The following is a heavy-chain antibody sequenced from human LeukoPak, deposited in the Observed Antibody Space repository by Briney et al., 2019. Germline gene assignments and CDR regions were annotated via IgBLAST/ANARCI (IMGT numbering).Heavy chain of an antibody. V-gene: IGHV3-74*01. Sequence: PGGSLRLSCAASGFTFSTSWMYWVRQAPGKGLVWVSRIKSDGSSTSYADSVKGRFTISRDNAKNTLYLQMNSLRAEDTAVYYCARDLSGVTGYTYGRGIDYWGQGTLVTASS. D-gene: IGHD5-18*01. J-gene: IGHJ4*02. CDR3: ARDLSGVTGYTYGRGIDY. CDR2: IKSDGSST. CDR1: GFTFSTSW.